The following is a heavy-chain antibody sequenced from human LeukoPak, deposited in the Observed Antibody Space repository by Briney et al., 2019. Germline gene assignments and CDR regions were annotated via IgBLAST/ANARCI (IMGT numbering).Heavy chain of an antibody. D-gene: IGHD3-10*01. CDR3: ARVSGFGDPFDY. CDR2: IYSSGST. Sequence: SETLSLTCAVSGGSISSGSYYWSWIRQPAGKGLEWIGRIYSSGSTNYNPSLKSRVTISVDTSKNHFSLKLSSVTATDTAIYYCARVSGFGDPFDYWGQGTVVTVSS. CDR1: GGSISSGSYY. V-gene: IGHV4-61*02. J-gene: IGHJ4*02.